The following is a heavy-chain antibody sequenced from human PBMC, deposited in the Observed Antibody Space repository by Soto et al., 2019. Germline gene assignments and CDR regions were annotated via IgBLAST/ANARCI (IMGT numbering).Heavy chain of an antibody. CDR2: INPSGGST. V-gene: IGHV1-46*01. D-gene: IGHD3-3*01. Sequence: QVQLVQSGAEVKKPGASVKVSCKASGYTFTSYYMHWVRQAPGQGLEWMGIINPSGGSTSYAQKFQGRVAMTRDKSTSTVYMELRSLGSEDTAVYYCARGAPIFGGVIFPFDSWGQGTLVTVSS. CDR3: ARGAPIFGGVIFPFDS. J-gene: IGHJ4*02. CDR1: GYTFTSYY.